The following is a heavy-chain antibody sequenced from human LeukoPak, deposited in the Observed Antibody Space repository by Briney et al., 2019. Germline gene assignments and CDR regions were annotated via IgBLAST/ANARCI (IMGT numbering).Heavy chain of an antibody. Sequence: SVKVSCKASGYTFTCYGISWVRQAPGQGLEWMGWISAYNGNTNYAQKFQGRVTMTTDTSTSTAYMELRSLRSDDTAMYYCASSKWSAGGDYYHYMDVWGKGTTVTVSS. J-gene: IGHJ6*03. D-gene: IGHD6-13*01. CDR3: ASSKWSAGGDYYHYMDV. CDR1: GYTFTCYG. CDR2: ISAYNGNT. V-gene: IGHV1-18*01.